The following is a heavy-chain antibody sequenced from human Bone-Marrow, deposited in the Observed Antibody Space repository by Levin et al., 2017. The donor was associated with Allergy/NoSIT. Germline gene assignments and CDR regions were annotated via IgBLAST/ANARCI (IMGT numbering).Heavy chain of an antibody. J-gene: IGHJ4*02. V-gene: IGHV3-74*01. CDR2: INSDGSST. Sequence: GESLKISCAASGFTFSSYWMHWVRQAPGKGLVWVSRINSDGSSTSYADSVKGRFTISRDNAKNTLYLQMNSLRAEDTAVYYCARGPKRPATYYYDSSGPFDYWGQGTLVTVSS. CDR3: ARGPKRPATYYYDSSGPFDY. D-gene: IGHD3-22*01. CDR1: GFTFSSYW.